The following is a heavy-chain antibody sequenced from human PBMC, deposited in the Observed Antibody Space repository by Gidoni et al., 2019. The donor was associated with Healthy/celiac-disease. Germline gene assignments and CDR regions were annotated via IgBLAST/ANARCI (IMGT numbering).Heavy chain of an antibody. Sequence: EVKLVESGGVWVQPGRSLSLPVAASGFAFADYTRHWVRQAPGKGLEWVLGSSWNSGSIGYADSVKGRFTISRDNSKNSLYLQMNSLRAEDTALYYCAKDIGYGDYLGLLDYWGQGTLVTGSS. CDR1: GFAFADYT. CDR3: AKDIGYGDYLGLLDY. D-gene: IGHD4-17*01. J-gene: IGHJ4*02. CDR2: SSWNSGSI. V-gene: IGHV3-9*01.